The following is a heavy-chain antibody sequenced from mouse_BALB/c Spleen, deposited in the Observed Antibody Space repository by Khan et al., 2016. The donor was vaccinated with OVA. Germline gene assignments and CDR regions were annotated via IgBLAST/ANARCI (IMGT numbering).Heavy chain of an antibody. J-gene: IGHJ3*01. CDR1: GYTFTDYY. CDR2: IYPGSGNT. V-gene: IGHV1-77*01. Sequence: QVQLKESGAELARPGASVKLSCKASGYTFTDYYLNWVKQRTGKGLEWIGDIYPGSGNTYYTERFKGKATLTADKSSSTAYLQLSSLTSEDSAVYFCARSGTGSFADWGQGTLVTVSA. CDR3: ARSGTGSFAD. D-gene: IGHD4-1*01.